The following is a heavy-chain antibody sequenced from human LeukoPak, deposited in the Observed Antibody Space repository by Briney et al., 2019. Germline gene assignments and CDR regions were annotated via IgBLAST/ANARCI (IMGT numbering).Heavy chain of an antibody. D-gene: IGHD3-3*01. J-gene: IGHJ4*02. CDR3: ARDQLRYDFWSGQYYFDY. CDR2: ISSISSYI. CDR1: GFTFSSYS. V-gene: IGHV3-21*01. Sequence: PGGSLRLSCAASGFTFSSYSMNWVRQAPGEGLEWVSSISSISSYIYYADSVKGRFTICRDNAKNSLYLQMNSLRAEDTAVYYCARDQLRYDFWSGQYYFDYWGQGTLVTVSS.